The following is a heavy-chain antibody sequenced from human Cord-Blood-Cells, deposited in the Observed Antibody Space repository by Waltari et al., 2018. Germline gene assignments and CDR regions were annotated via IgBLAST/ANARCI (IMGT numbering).Heavy chain of an antibody. CDR1: GGSISSSSYY. D-gene: IGHD3-22*01. V-gene: IGHV4-39*01. Sequence: QLQLQESGPGLVKPSETLSLTCTVSGGSISSSSYYWGWIRQPPGKGLEWIGSIYYSGSTYDNPSLKRRVTISVDTSKNQFSLKLSSVTAADTAVYYCARRAVIAFDIWGQGTMVTVSS. CDR2: IYYSGST. CDR3: ARRAVIAFDI. J-gene: IGHJ3*02.